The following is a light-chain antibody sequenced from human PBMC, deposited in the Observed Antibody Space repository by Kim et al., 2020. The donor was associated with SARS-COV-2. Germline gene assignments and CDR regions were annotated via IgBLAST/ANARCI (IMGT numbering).Light chain of an antibody. Sequence: GQRVTIACPGTASRIGKNPVNWYQHLPGTAPKFLIYGNYERPSGVPDRFSGSKSGTSASLAISGLQSEDEADYYCATWDDSLNGFVFGTGTKVTVL. CDR1: ASRIGKNP. V-gene: IGLV1-44*01. J-gene: IGLJ1*01. CDR2: GNY. CDR3: ATWDDSLNGFV.